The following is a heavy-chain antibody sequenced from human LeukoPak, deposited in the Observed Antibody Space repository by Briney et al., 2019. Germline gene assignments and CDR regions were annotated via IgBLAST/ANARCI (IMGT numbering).Heavy chain of an antibody. Sequence: GGSLRLSGAASGFTFSSYGMHWVRQAPGKGLEWVAVISYDGSNKYYADTVKGRFTISRDNSKNTLYLQMNSLRAEDTAVYYCAKDLGYCSGGSCHRFDYWGQGTLVTVSS. CDR2: ISYDGSNK. CDR1: GFTFSSYG. V-gene: IGHV3-30*18. D-gene: IGHD2-15*01. CDR3: AKDLGYCSGGSCHRFDY. J-gene: IGHJ4*02.